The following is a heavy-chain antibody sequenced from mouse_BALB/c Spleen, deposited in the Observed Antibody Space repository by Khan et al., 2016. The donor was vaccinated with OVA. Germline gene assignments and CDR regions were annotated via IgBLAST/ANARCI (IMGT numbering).Heavy chain of an antibody. D-gene: IGHD1-1*01. CDR3: AIGNYGGSSCGYFDY. CDR1: GYTFTEYT. V-gene: IGHV1-18*01. Sequence: VQLQQSGPELVKPGASVKISCKTSGYTFTEYTMHWVKQSHGKSLEWIGSINPNNGYTTYTQKFKGKATLTVDKSSSTAYMELRSLTSEDSAVYYYAIGNYGGSSCGYFDYWGQGTTLTVSS. CDR2: INPNNGYT. J-gene: IGHJ2*01.